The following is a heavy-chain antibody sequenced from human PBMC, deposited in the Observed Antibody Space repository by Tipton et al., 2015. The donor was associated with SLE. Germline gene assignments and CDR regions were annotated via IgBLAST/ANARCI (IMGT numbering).Heavy chain of an antibody. CDR1: GGSISSYY. V-gene: IGHV4-59*12. D-gene: IGHD1-26*01. CDR2: IYYSGST. Sequence: TLSLTCTVSGGSISSYYWSWIRQPPGKGLEWIGYIYYSGSTNYKPSLKSRVTISVDTSKNQFSLKLSSVTAADTAVYHCAREMLGRNDAFDIWGQGTMVTVSS. CDR3: AREMLGRNDAFDI. J-gene: IGHJ3*02.